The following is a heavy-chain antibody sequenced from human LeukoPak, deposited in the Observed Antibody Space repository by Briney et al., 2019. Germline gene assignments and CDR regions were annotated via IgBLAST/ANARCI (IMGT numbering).Heavy chain of an antibody. J-gene: IGHJ3*02. CDR3: AKSYYYGSGDYSLTAFDI. D-gene: IGHD3-10*01. Sequence: QPGGSLRLSCTASGSTFRRYDMSWVRQAPGKGLEWVSGISDSAGTTYYADSVKGRFSISRDNSKNTLNLQMSSLRAEDTAVYYCAKSYYYGSGDYSLTAFDIWGQGTMVTVSS. V-gene: IGHV3-23*01. CDR2: ISDSAGTT. CDR1: GSTFRRYD.